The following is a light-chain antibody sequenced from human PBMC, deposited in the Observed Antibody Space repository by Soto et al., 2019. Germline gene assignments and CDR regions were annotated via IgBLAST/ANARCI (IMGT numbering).Light chain of an antibody. V-gene: IGLV1-40*01. CDR1: SSNIGAGYD. Sequence: QSVLTQPPSVSGAPGQRVTISCTGSSSNIGAGYDVHWYQQLPGTDPKLLIYGNSNRPSGVPDRFSGSKSGTPASLAITGRQAEDEPDYYCHSSYSSLSEVFVTGTKVTVL. J-gene: IGLJ1*01. CDR2: GNS. CDR3: HSSYSSLSEV.